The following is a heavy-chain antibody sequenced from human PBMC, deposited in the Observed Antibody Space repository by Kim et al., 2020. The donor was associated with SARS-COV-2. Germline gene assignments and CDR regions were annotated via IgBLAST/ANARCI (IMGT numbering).Heavy chain of an antibody. V-gene: IGHV3-73*01. D-gene: IGHD3-3*01. CDR3: TRGPYDDYYYGMDV. J-gene: IGHJ6*02. Sequence: AASVKGRFTISRDDSKNTAYLQMNSLKTEDTAVYYCTRGPYDDYYYGMDVWGQGTTVTVSS.